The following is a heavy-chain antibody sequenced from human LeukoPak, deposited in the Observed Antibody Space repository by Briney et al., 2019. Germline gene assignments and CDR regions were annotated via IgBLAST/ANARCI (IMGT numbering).Heavy chain of an antibody. CDR3: AKGGGGYSSSWYLNWFDP. D-gene: IGHD6-13*01. Sequence: GGSLRLSCAASGFTFSSYSMNWVRQAPGKGLEWVSYISSSSSTIYYADSVKGRFTISRDNSKNSLYLQMNSLRAEDPAVYYCAKGGGGYSSSWYLNWFDPWGQGTLVTVSS. V-gene: IGHV3-48*01. CDR2: ISSSSSTI. CDR1: GFTFSSYS. J-gene: IGHJ5*02.